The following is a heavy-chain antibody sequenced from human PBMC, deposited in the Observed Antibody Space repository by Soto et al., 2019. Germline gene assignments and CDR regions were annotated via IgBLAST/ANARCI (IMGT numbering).Heavy chain of an antibody. CDR1: GYTLSELS. CDR3: ATGYYYGSGSPPY. CDR2: FDPEDGET. J-gene: IGHJ4*02. V-gene: IGHV1-24*01. Sequence: ASVKVSCKVSGYTLSELSMHWVRQAPGKGLEWMGGFDPEDGETIYAQKFQGRVTMTEDTSTDTAYMELSSLRSEDTAVYYCATGYYYGSGSPPYWGQGTLVTVSS. D-gene: IGHD3-10*01.